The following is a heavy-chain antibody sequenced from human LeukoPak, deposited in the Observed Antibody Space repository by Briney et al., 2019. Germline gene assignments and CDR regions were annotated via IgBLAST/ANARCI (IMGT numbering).Heavy chain of an antibody. CDR2: INPNSGDT. CDR1: GYTFTGYY. V-gene: IGHV1-2*02. D-gene: IGHD5-18*01. Sequence: ASVKLSCKASGYTFTGYYMHWVRQAPGQGLEWMGWINPNSGDTNYAQKFQGRVTMTRDTSINTAYMELSRLRSDDTAVYYCARDRSPAPGRSYGRGHFDYWGQGTLVTVSS. J-gene: IGHJ4*02. CDR3: ARDRSPAPGRSYGRGHFDY.